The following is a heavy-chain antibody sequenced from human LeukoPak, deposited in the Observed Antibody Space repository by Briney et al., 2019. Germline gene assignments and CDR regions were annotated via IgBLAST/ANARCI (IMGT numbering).Heavy chain of an antibody. J-gene: IGHJ3*02. CDR1: GFTFTDYA. CDR2: INSNGGST. Sequence: PGGSLRLSCAASGFTFTDYAMHWVRQAPGKGLEYVSGINSNGGSTYYANSVKGRFTISRDNSKNTLYLQMGSLRAEDMAVYHCARERYSVNDFDAFDIWGQGIMVTVSS. CDR3: ARERYSVNDFDAFDI. D-gene: IGHD5/OR15-5a*01. V-gene: IGHV3-64*01.